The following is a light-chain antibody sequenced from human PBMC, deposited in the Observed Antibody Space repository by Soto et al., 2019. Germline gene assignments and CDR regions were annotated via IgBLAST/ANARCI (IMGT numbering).Light chain of an antibody. Sequence: QSVLTQPASVSGSPGQSITISCIGTSRDVGGYNYVSWYQHHPGEAPKLMIYEVSNRPSGVSDRFSAAKSGNTASLTISGLQAEDEADYYCSSFTISSTNPFVLGTGTKVTVL. V-gene: IGLV2-14*01. J-gene: IGLJ1*01. CDR3: SSFTISSTNPFV. CDR2: EVS. CDR1: SRDVGGYNY.